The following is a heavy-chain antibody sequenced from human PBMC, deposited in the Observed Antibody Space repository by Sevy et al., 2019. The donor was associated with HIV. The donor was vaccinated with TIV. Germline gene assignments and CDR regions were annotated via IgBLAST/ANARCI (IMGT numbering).Heavy chain of an antibody. CDR3: ARDRYYVASGYYYYYYGLDV. J-gene: IGHJ6*02. V-gene: IGHV3-66*01. CDR1: TFRVIDNY. CDR2: IYSGGST. D-gene: IGHD3-22*01. Sequence: GGSLRLSCAASTFRVIDNYMSWVRQAPGNGLEWVSTIYSGGSTFYADSVKGRFTISRDNSKNTLYLQMNSLRAEDTAVYYCARDRYYVASGYYYYYYGLDVSGQWTSVTVSS.